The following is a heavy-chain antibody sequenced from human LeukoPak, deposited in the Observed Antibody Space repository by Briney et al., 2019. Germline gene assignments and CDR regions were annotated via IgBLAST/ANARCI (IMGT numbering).Heavy chain of an antibody. CDR2: IKQDGSEK. CDR3: ARGGSYWERNYYYYYMDV. V-gene: IGHV3-7*01. D-gene: IGHD1-26*01. J-gene: IGHJ6*03. CDR1: GFTFSSYW. Sequence: GGSLRLSCAASGFTFSSYWMSWVRQAPGRRLEWVANIKQDGSEKYYVGSVKGRVTISRDNAKNSLYLQMNSLRAEDTAVYYCARGGSYWERNYYYYYMDVWGKGTTVTVSS.